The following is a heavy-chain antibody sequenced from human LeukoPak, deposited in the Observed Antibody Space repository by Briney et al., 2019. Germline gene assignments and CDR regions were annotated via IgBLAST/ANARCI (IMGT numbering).Heavy chain of an antibody. CDR2: ISYDGSNK. Sequence: GGSLRLSCAASGFTFSSYAMHWVRQAPGKGLEWVAVISYDGSNKYYADSVKGRFTISRDNSKNTLYLQMNSLRAEDTAVYYCARDRGSGSYCDYYYYYGMDVWGQGTTVTVSS. CDR3: ARDRGSGSYCDYYYYYGMDV. CDR1: GFTFSSYA. D-gene: IGHD3-10*01. V-gene: IGHV3-30-3*01. J-gene: IGHJ6*02.